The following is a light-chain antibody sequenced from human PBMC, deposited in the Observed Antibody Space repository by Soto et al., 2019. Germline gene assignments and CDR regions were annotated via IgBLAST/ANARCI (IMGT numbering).Light chain of an antibody. V-gene: IGKV3-15*01. J-gene: IGKJ1*01. CDR3: QHYNYWPPKT. CDR2: DAS. CDR1: QSVRSN. Sequence: EIVMTQSPATLSVSPGERATLSCRASQSVRSNLAWYQQKPGQAPRLLIYDASTRATGIPARISGSGSGTDFTLTISSLQSEDFAVYYCQHYNYWPPKTFGQGTKVDIK.